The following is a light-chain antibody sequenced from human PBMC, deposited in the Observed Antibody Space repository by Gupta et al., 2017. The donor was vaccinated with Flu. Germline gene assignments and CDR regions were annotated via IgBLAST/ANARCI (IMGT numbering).Light chain of an antibody. CDR1: SSKVGAPYD. V-gene: IGLV1-40*01. J-gene: IGLJ3*02. CDR2: GDS. CDR3: QSYDSSLSGFWV. Sequence: TSSCTGSSSKVGAPYDINWYQQLPGTAPKLLIYGDSNRPSGVPDRFSGSKSGTSASLAITGLQAEDEADYYCQSYDSSLSGFWVFGGGTKLTVL.